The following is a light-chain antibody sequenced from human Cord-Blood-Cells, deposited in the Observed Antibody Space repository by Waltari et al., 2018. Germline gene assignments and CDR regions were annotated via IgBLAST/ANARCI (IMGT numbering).Light chain of an antibody. V-gene: IGLV2-14*01. CDR3: SSYTSSSTRV. CDR1: SSDVGGYNI. CDR2: DVS. Sequence: QSALTQPASVSGSPGQSITISCTGTSSDVGGYNIVPWYQKPPGKAPKLMIYDVSNRPSGVSNRFSGSKSGNTASLTISGLQAEDEADYYCSSYTSSSTRVFGGGTKLTVL. J-gene: IGLJ3*02.